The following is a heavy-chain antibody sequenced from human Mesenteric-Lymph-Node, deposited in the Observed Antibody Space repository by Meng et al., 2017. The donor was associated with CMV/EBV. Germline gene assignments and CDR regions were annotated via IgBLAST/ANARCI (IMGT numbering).Heavy chain of an antibody. V-gene: IGHV6-1*01. Sequence: SQTLSLTCAISGDSVSRNSAAWNWIRQSPSRGLEWLGRTYYRSKWHNDYAASVKSRITINPDTSKNQFSLQLNSVTPADTAVYYRARDSDADDWFDPWGQGTLVTVSS. CDR2: TYYRSKWHN. D-gene: IGHD3-10*01. CDR1: GDSVSRNSAA. CDR3: ARDSDADDWFDP. J-gene: IGHJ5*02.